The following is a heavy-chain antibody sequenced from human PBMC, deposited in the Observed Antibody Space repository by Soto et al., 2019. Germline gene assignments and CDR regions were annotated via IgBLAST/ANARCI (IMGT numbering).Heavy chain of an antibody. Sequence: GESLRISCKGAEYRFISYGVGWVSQMPGKGLEWIGMIYPGDSETTYSPSFEGQVTMSVDKSISTAYLQWSSLKASDSATYYCARQGSNGAYVYFPMDVWGQGTTVTVSS. CDR1: EYRFISYG. J-gene: IGHJ6*02. CDR3: ARQGSNGAYVYFPMDV. D-gene: IGHD3-16*01. V-gene: IGHV5-51*01. CDR2: IYPGDSET.